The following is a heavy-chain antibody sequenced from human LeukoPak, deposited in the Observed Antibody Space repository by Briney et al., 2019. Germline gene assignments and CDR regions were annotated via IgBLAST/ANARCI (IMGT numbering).Heavy chain of an antibody. CDR3: VRDSRLRRTGFDP. V-gene: IGHV4-39*07. CDR2: IYYSGST. J-gene: IGHJ5*02. CDR1: GGSISSSSYY. Sequence: SETLSLTCTVSGGSISSSSYYWGWIRQPPGKGLEWIGSIYYSGSTYYNPSLKSRVTISVDTSKNQFSLKLSSVTAADTAVYYCVRDSRLRRTGFDPWGQGTLVTVSS. D-gene: IGHD4-17*01.